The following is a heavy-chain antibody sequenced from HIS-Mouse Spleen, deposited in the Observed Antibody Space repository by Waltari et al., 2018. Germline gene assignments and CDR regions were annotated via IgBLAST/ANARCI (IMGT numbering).Heavy chain of an antibody. J-gene: IGHJ4*02. CDR3: APPGY. Sequence: SAISGSGRSTYYADSVKGRFTISRDNSKNTLYLQMNSLRAEDTAVYYCAPPGYWGQGTLVTVSS. CDR2: ISGSGRST. V-gene: IGHV3-23*01.